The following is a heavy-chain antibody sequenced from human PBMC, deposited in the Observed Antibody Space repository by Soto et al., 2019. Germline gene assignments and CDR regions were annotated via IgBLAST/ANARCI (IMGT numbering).Heavy chain of an antibody. J-gene: IGHJ6*02. CDR3: AREGYCTSTTCDTEKFFDFYGMDV. D-gene: IGHD2-2*01. V-gene: IGHV1-3*02. Sequence: GASVKVSCKASGYTFTSYAMHWVRQAPGQRLEWMGWSNAGNGNTKYSQEIQGRVTMTRDTSTSTAYMELRSLRSDDTAVYYCAREGYCTSTTCDTEKFFDFYGMDVWGQGTTVTVSS. CDR2: SNAGNGNT. CDR1: GYTFTSYA.